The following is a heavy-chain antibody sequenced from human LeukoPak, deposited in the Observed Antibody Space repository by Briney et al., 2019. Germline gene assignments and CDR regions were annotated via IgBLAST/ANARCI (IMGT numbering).Heavy chain of an antibody. Sequence: GGSLRLSCAASGFTFSSYWMHWVRQAPGKGLVWVSRINSDGSSTSYADSVKGRFTTSRDNAKNTLYLQMNSLRAEDTAVYYCASYHDSSGYLFDYWGQGTLVTVSS. V-gene: IGHV3-74*01. J-gene: IGHJ4*02. CDR2: INSDGSST. D-gene: IGHD3-22*01. CDR3: ASYHDSSGYLFDY. CDR1: GFTFSSYW.